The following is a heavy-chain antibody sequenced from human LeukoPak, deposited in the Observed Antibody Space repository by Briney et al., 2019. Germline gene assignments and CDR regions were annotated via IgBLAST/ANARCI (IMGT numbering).Heavy chain of an antibody. J-gene: IGHJ4*02. CDR2: ISSSSGHI. CDR3: ARDPGTVADPYFDY. CDR1: GFTFSSYN. V-gene: IGHV3-21*01. Sequence: GGSLRLSCAASGFTFSSYNMKWVRQPPGEGLEWVSSISSSSGHIHYADSVKGRFTISRDNANNSLYLQMNSLRDEDTAVYYCARDPGTVADPYFDYWGQGSLVTVSS. D-gene: IGHD6-19*01.